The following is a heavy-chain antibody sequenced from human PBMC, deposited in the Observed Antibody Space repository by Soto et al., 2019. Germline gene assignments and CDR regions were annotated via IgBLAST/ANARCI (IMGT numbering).Heavy chain of an antibody. CDR3: ARRAQDGYNSPIDY. D-gene: IGHD5-12*01. CDR2: ISESGRDT. V-gene: IGHV3-23*01. J-gene: IGHJ4*02. Sequence: DVHLSESGGGLVQPGGSLRLSCAVSGFTFRSHAMSWVRQAPGKGLEGVSDISESGRDTHYAASVKGRFTTSSDYSKTTMFLHLTSLTVDDTAIYYCARRAQDGYNSPIDYWGQGTLVIVSS. CDR1: GFTFRSHA.